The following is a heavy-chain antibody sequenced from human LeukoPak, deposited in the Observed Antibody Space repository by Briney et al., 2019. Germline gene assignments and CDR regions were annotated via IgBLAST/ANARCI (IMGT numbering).Heavy chain of an antibody. D-gene: IGHD5-12*01. CDR1: GFTFSSYS. Sequence: GRSLRLSCAASGFTFSSYSMNWVRQAPGKGLEWVSYISSSSSTIYYADSVKGRFTISRDNAKSSLYLQMNSLRAEDTAVYYCARAKGYSGYDPPNGMDVWGQGTTVTVSS. CDR3: ARAKGYSGYDPPNGMDV. V-gene: IGHV3-48*04. CDR2: ISSSSSTI. J-gene: IGHJ6*02.